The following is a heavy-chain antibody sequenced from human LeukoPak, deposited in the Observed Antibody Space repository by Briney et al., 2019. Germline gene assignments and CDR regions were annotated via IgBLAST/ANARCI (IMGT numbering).Heavy chain of an antibody. J-gene: IGHJ5*02. Sequence: ITPTRRATNYAQTFQARVTITRDTSITTAYMELSRLRSDDTAVYYCAREFITASGNWFDPWGQGTLVTVSS. D-gene: IGHD6-25*01. V-gene: IGHV1-2*02. CDR2: ITPTRRAT. CDR3: AREFITASGNWFDP.